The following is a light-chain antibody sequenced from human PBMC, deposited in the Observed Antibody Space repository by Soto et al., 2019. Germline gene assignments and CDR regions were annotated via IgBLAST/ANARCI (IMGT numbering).Light chain of an antibody. CDR2: GNS. Sequence: QAVVTQPPSVSGAPGQRVTISCTGSSSNIGAGYDVHWYQQLPGTAPKLLIYGNSNRPSGVPDRFSGSKSGTSASLAITGLQAEDGADYYCQSYASSLSGSVFGGGTQLTVL. CDR3: QSYASSLSGSV. CDR1: SSNIGAGYD. V-gene: IGLV1-40*01. J-gene: IGLJ2*01.